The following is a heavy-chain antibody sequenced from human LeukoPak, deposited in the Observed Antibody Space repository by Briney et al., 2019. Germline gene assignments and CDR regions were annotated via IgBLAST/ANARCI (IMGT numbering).Heavy chain of an antibody. CDR3: VRAHHPGGWFDP. CDR1: GFTFSSSW. V-gene: IGHV3-7*04. Sequence: GGSLRLSCAASGFTFSSSWMTWVRQAPGKGLEWVASINQDGGEIHYVDSVKGRFTISRDNAKNSLYLQMNSLTAEDTAVHYCVRAHHPGGWFDPWGQRTLVTVSS. D-gene: IGHD3-10*01. CDR2: INQDGGEI. J-gene: IGHJ5*02.